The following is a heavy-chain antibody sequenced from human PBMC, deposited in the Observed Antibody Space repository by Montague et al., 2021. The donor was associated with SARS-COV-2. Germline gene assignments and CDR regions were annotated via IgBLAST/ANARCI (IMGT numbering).Heavy chain of an antibody. Sequence: SDTLSLTCTIHGGSFSGGSFSGFYWNWVRQAPGKGLEWFGEINDSGSTNYKPSLRSRVTISIDKSDNQLSLSLRSVTAADTGVYYCARDASSSRWLRGRETYYFYPMDVWGQGTTVTVSS. D-gene: IGHD2-2*01. CDR2: INDSGST. CDR3: ARDASSSRWLRGRETYYFYPMDV. J-gene: IGHJ6*02. V-gene: IGHV4-34*01. CDR1: GGSFSGFY.